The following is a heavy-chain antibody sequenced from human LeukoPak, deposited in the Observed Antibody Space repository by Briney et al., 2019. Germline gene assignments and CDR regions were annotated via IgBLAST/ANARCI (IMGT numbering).Heavy chain of an antibody. Sequence: SETLSLTCAVYGGSFSGYYWSWIRPPPGKGLEWIGEINHSGSTNYNPSLKSRVTISVDTSKNQFSLKLSSVTAADTAVYYCARRPGYWGQGTLVTVSS. CDR2: INHSGST. J-gene: IGHJ4*02. CDR3: ARRPGY. V-gene: IGHV4-34*01. CDR1: GGSFSGYY. D-gene: IGHD7-27*01.